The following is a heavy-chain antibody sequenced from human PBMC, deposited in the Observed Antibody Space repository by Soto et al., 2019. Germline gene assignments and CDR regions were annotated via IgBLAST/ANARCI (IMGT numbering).Heavy chain of an antibody. Sequence: SLKLYCAASGFSFSSYNMNWVRQAPGKGLEWVSSISSSSSYIYYADSVKGRFTISRDNAKNSLYLQMNSLRAEDTAVYYCARGLVRAFDIWGQGTMVTVSS. V-gene: IGHV3-21*01. CDR3: ARGLVRAFDI. D-gene: IGHD6-19*01. CDR1: GFSFSSYN. CDR2: ISSSSSYI. J-gene: IGHJ3*02.